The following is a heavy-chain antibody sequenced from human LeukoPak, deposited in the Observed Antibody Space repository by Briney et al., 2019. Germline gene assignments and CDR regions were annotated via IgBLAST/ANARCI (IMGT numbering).Heavy chain of an antibody. J-gene: IGHJ5*02. CDR1: GFTFSSYS. V-gene: IGHV3-48*01. Sequence: SGGSLRLSCAASGFTFSSYSMNWVRQAPGKGLEWVSYISSSSSTIYYADSVKGRFTISRDNSKNTLYLQMNSLRAEDTAVYYCAGRGITIFGVVPVGTRVDPWGQGTLVTVSS. CDR3: AGRGITIFGVVPVGTRVDP. CDR2: ISSSSSTI. D-gene: IGHD3-3*01.